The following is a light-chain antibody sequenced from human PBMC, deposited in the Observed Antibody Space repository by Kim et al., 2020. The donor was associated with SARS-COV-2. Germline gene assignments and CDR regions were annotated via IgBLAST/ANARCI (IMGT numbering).Light chain of an antibody. CDR1: QSVSSSY. V-gene: IGKV3-20*01. J-gene: IGKJ1*01. CDR2: VAS. Sequence: EIVLTQSPGTLSLSPGERATLSRRVSQSVSSSYLAWYQQKPGQAPRLLIYVASSRATGIPDRFSGSGSGTDFTLTISRLEPEDFAVYYCQQYGSSPSWTFGQGTKVDIK. CDR3: QQYGSSPSWT.